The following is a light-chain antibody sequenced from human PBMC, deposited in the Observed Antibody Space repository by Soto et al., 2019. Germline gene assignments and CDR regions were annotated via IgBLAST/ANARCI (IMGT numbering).Light chain of an antibody. Sequence: LVLTQSPGTLSLSQMDIAALSFMASQYIGSAVAWYHQRSGQAPRLLIFDASVRVPTTPARFSGSVSGTEFTLTISSLESEDFAVYFCQQYGDRPRTFGQGTKVDIK. CDR1: QYIGSA. CDR2: DAS. V-gene: IGKV3-15*01. CDR3: QQYGDRPRT. J-gene: IGKJ1*01.